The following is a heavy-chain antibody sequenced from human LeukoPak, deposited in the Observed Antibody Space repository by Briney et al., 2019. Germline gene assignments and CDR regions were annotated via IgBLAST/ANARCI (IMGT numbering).Heavy chain of an antibody. CDR3: ARLTGDNGTPYYFDY. CDR1: GYSFTSYW. V-gene: IGHV5-51*01. CDR2: IYPGDSDT. D-gene: IGHD7-27*01. J-gene: IGHJ4*02. Sequence: GASLKISCKGSGYSFTSYWIGWVRQMPGKGLEWMGIIYPGDSDTRYSPSFQGQVPISADKSISTAYLQWSSLKASDTAMYYCARLTGDNGTPYYFDYWGQGTLVTVSS.